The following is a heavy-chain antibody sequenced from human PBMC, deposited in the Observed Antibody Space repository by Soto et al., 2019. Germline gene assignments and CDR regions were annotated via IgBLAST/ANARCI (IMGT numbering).Heavy chain of an antibody. CDR3: ARHKGGYYIGVDV. CDR1: GGSISSNSYY. V-gene: IGHV4-39*01. Sequence: QLQLQESGPGLVKPSETLSLTCTVSGGSISSNSYYWAWIRQPPGKGLEWIGNIYYSGTTYYNPSLTSRVTISVDTAKNPFSLKLSSVTAADTAVYYCARHKGGYYIGVDVWGQGTTVTVSS. CDR2: IYYSGTT. J-gene: IGHJ6*02. D-gene: IGHD3-16*01.